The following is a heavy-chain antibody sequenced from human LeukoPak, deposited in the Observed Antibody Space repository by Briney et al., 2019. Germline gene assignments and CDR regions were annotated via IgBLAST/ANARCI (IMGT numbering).Heavy chain of an antibody. V-gene: IGHV3-30*18. CDR1: GFTFSSYG. CDR2: ISYDGSNK. D-gene: IGHD4-17*01. J-gene: IGHJ6*03. CDR3: AKDKYGDYAYYMDV. Sequence: GGSLRLSCAASGFTFSSYGMHWVRQAPGKGLEWVAVISYDGSNKYYADSVKGRFTISRDNAKNSLYLQMNSLRAEDMALYYCAKDKYGDYAYYMDVWGKGTTVTVSS.